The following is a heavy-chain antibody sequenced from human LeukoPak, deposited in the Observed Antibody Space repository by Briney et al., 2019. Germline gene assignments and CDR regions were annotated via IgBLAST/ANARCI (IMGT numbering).Heavy chain of an antibody. Sequence: GGSQRLSCAASGFKFSDHYIDWVRQAPGKGLEWVGRSRNKASSYTTEYAASVEGRFTISRDVSESSLYLQMNSLRAEDTAVYYCTRALHFDWLSAYWGQGALVTVSS. D-gene: IGHD3-9*01. CDR2: SRNKASSYTT. J-gene: IGHJ4*02. CDR1: GFKFSDHY. CDR3: TRALHFDWLSAY. V-gene: IGHV3-72*01.